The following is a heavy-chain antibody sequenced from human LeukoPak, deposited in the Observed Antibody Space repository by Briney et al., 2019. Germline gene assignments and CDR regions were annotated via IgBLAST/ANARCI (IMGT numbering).Heavy chain of an antibody. J-gene: IGHJ4*02. CDR1: GFTFGDYA. CDR2: IRIKAYGGTT. Sequence: GGSLRLSCAASGFTFGDYAMTWVRQAPGKGLEWVGFIRIKAYGGTTEYAASVKGRFTISRDDSNTIAYLQLNSLKTEDTAVYYCTSGEYQMFYWGQGTLVTVSS. CDR3: TSGEYQMFY. D-gene: IGHD6-6*01. V-gene: IGHV3-49*04.